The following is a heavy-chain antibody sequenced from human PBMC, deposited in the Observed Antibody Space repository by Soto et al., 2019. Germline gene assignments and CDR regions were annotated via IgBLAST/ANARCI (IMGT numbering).Heavy chain of an antibody. J-gene: IGHJ4*02. D-gene: IGHD2-21*01. CDR1: GFAFSSFA. CDR2: ITDSGAST. V-gene: IGHV3-23*01. CDR3: AKYKGVIHHLMFDC. Sequence: AGGSLRLSCAASGFAFSSFAMSWVRQAPGKGLEWVSSITDSGASTFYADSVKGRLTTSRDNSKSTLYLQMNSLRAEDTAVYYCAKYKGVIHHLMFDCWGQGTLVTVYS.